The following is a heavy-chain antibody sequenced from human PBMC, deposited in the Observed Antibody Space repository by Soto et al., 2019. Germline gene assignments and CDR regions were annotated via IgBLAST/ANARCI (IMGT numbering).Heavy chain of an antibody. J-gene: IGHJ5*02. CDR3: ARATTTNVVSWWFDP. D-gene: IGHD4-4*01. V-gene: IGHV3-7*04. CDR2: IEQDGSEK. CDR1: GFTFRSYW. Sequence: GGSLRLSCAASGFTFRSYWMSWVRQAPGKGLEWVANIEQDGSEKYYVDSVKGRFTISRDNTKKSLYLQMSSLRAEDTAVYYCARATTTNVVSWWFDPWGQGTLVTVSS.